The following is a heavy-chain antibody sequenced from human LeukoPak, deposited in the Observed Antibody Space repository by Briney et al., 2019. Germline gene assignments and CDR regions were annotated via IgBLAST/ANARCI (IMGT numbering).Heavy chain of an antibody. D-gene: IGHD1-26*01. CDR1: GFTFSSYG. V-gene: IGHV3-30*02. Sequence: GGSLRLSCAASGFTFSSYGMHWVRQAPGKGLEWVAFIRYDGSNKYYADSVKGRFTISRDTFKNTLYMRMNSLRDEDTAVYCCSIGQGWEDSSYCYHMVFWGKGTTVTISS. CDR2: IRYDGSNK. J-gene: IGHJ6*03. CDR3: SIGQGWEDSSYCYHMVF.